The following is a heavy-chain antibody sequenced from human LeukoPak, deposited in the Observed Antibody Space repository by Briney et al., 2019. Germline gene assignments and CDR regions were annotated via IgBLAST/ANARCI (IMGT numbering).Heavy chain of an antibody. CDR3: ARVPFDYYDSSGPFDY. V-gene: IGHV3-74*01. D-gene: IGHD3-22*01. Sequence: GGSLRLSCAASGFTFSSYWMHWVRHAPGKGLVWVSRINSAGSSTSYADSVKGRFTISRDNAKNTLYLQMNSLRAEDTAVYYCARVPFDYYDSSGPFDYWGQGTLVTVSS. CDR1: GFTFSSYW. CDR2: INSAGSST. J-gene: IGHJ4*02.